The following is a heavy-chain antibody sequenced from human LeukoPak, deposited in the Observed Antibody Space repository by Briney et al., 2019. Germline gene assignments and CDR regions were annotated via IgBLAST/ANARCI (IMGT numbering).Heavy chain of an antibody. CDR3: ARAVGDFWSGYPDAFDI. CDR1: GGSISSYY. V-gene: IGHV4-59*01. D-gene: IGHD3-3*01. CDR2: IYYSGST. J-gene: IGHJ3*02. Sequence: PSETLSLTCTVSGGSISSYYWSWIRQPPGKGLEWIGYIYYSGSTNYNPSLKSRVTISVDTSKNQFSQKLSSVTAADTAVYYCARAVGDFWSGYPDAFDIWGQGTMVTVSS.